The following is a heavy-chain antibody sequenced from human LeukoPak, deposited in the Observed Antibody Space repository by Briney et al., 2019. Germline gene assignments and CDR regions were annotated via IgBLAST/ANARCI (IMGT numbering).Heavy chain of an antibody. V-gene: IGHV3-21*01. CDR1: GFTFRSYS. D-gene: IGHD5-18*01. CDR3: ARDLDSYGSY. J-gene: IGHJ4*02. CDR2: IDPSSTYI. Sequence: PGGSLRLSCAASGFTFRSYSMNWVRQAPGKGLEWVSAIDPSSTYIYYADSVKGRFTISRDNAQNSLYLQMNSLRVEDTAVYYCARDLDSYGSYWGQGTLVTVSS.